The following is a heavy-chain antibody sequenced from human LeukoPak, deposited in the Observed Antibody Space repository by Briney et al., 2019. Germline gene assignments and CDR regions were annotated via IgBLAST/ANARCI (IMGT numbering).Heavy chain of an antibody. D-gene: IGHD3-22*01. CDR3: AKSGGNYYYDSSGYYPPYYFDY. Sequence: GGSLRLSCAASGFTFSSYAMSWVRQAPGKGLEWVSAISGSGGSTYYADSVKGRFAISRDNSKNTLYLQMNSLRAEDTAVYYCAKSGGNYYYDSSGYYPPYYFDYWAREPWSPSPQ. V-gene: IGHV3-23*01. J-gene: IGHJ4*02. CDR1: GFTFSSYA. CDR2: ISGSGGST.